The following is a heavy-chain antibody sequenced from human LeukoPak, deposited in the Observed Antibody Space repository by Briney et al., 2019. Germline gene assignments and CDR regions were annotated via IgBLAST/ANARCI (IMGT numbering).Heavy chain of an antibody. CDR3: ARCRRTYYYDSSGYFSNKYAFDI. D-gene: IGHD3-22*01. CDR1: GGSISSYY. J-gene: IGHJ3*02. V-gene: IGHV4-59*01. Sequence: SETLSLTCTVSGGSISSYYWSWIRQPPGKRLEWIGYIYYSGNTNYNPSLKSRVTISVDTSKNTLSLTLGFVTAADTAVSYCARCRRTYYYDSSGYFSNKYAFDIWGQGTMVTVSS. CDR2: IYYSGNT.